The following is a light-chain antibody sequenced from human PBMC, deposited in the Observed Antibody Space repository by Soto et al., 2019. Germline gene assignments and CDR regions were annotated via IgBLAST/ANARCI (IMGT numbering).Light chain of an antibody. Sequence: EIVLTQSPATLSLSPGERATLSCRASQSVSNSLSWYQQKPGQAPRLLIYDASDRVTGIPDRFSGSGSGTEFSLTISSLEPEDFAVYYCQQRYNSFTFGPGTKVDIK. CDR1: QSVSNS. CDR3: QQRYNSFT. CDR2: DAS. J-gene: IGKJ3*01. V-gene: IGKV3-11*01.